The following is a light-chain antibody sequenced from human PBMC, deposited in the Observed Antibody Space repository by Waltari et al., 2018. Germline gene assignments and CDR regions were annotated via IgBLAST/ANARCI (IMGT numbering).Light chain of an antibody. CDR2: EGS. V-gene: IGLV2-23*01. CDR1: SSDVGSYNL. J-gene: IGLJ3*02. Sequence: QSALTQPASVSGSPGQSITLSCTGTSSDVGSYNLVSWYQHHPGKAPKLRIYEGSKRPSGVSNRFSGSKSGNTASLTISGLQAEDEADYYCCSYAGSSTWVFGGGTKLTVL. CDR3: CSYAGSSTWV.